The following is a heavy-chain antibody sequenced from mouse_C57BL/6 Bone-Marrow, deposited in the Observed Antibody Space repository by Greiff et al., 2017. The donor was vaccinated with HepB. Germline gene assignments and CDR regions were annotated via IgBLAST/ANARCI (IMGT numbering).Heavy chain of an antibody. D-gene: IGHD1-1*01. CDR1: GYTFTDYE. CDR2: IDPETGDT. CDR3: TRPYGSSYDYYAMDY. V-gene: IGHV1-15*01. J-gene: IGHJ4*01. Sequence: QVHVKQSGAELVRPGASVTLSCKASGYTFTDYEMHWVKQTPVHGLEWIGAIDPETGDTAYNQKFKGKAILTAEKSSSTAYMELRIMTSEDSAVYYYTRPYGSSYDYYAMDYWGQGTSVTVSS.